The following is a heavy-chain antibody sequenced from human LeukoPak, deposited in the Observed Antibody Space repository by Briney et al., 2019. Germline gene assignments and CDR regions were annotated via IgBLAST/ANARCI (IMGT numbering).Heavy chain of an antibody. CDR3: ARLVATFDY. CDR2: IYYSGST. Sequence: SETLSLTXTVSGGSIRSGDYYWSWIRQPPGKGLEWIGYIYYSGSTYYNPSLKSRVTISVDTSKNQFSLKLSSVTAADTAVYYCARLVATFDYWGQGTLVTVSS. J-gene: IGHJ4*02. V-gene: IGHV4-30-4*08. D-gene: IGHD5-12*01. CDR1: GGSIRSGDYY.